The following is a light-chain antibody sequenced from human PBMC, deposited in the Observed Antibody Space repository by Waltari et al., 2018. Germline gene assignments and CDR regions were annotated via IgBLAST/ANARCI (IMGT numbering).Light chain of an antibody. CDR2: WAS. CDR1: QSVLYSSNNKNY. J-gene: IGKJ1*01. Sequence: DIVTTQSPDSLAVSLGERATINCKSSQSVLYSSNNKNYLAWYQQKPRQPPTLLIYWASTRESGVPDRFSGSGSGTDFTLTISSLQAEDVAVYYCQQYYSTPWTFGQGTKVEIK. V-gene: IGKV4-1*01. CDR3: QQYYSTPWT.